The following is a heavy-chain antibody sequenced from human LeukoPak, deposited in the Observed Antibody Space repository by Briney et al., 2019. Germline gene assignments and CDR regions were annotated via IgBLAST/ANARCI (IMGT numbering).Heavy chain of an antibody. Sequence: GGSLRLSCAASGFTFDDYAMHWVRQAPGKGLEWVSLISWDGGRTYYADSVKGRFTISRDNSKNSLYLQMNSLRAEDTAVYYCARPYYDFWSGYYTDPFDYWGQGTLVTVSS. CDR3: ARPYYDFWSGYYTDPFDY. J-gene: IGHJ4*02. V-gene: IGHV3-43D*03. CDR2: ISWDGGRT. D-gene: IGHD3-3*01. CDR1: GFTFDDYA.